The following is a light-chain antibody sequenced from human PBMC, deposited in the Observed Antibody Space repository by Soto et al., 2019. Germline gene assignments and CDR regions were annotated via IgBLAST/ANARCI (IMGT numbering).Light chain of an antibody. CDR1: HSVSNSY. J-gene: IGKJ5*01. CDR3: QQYNNWPPIT. Sequence: EIVLTQSPGTLSLSPGERATLSCRASHSVSNSYLAWYQQKPGQAPRLLIYDTSTRATGIPARFSGSGSGTEFALTISSLRSEDVEVYYCQQYNNWPPITFGQGTRLEIK. CDR2: DTS. V-gene: IGKV3-15*01.